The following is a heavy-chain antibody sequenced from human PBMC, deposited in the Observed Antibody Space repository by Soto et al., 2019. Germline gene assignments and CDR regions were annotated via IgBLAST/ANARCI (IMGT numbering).Heavy chain of an antibody. CDR2: ISGSGGST. D-gene: IGHD3-10*01. V-gene: IGHV3-23*01. Sequence: GGSLRLSCAASGFTFSSYAMSWVRQAPGKGLEWVSAISGSGGSTYYADSVKGRFTISRDNSKNTLYLQMNSLRAEDTAVYYCARLGVSWFGEFDYWGQGTLVTVSS. CDR3: ARLGVSWFGEFDY. CDR1: GFTFSSYA. J-gene: IGHJ4*02.